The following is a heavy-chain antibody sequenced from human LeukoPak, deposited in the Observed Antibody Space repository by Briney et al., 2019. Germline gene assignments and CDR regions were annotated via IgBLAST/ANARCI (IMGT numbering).Heavy chain of an antibody. CDR2: IRSKAYGGTT. Sequence: GGSLRLSCTASGFTFGDYAMSWVRQAPGKGLEWVGFIRSKAYGGTTEYAASVKGRFTISRDDSKSIAYLQMNSLKTEDTAVYYCTSEEGVDYWGQGTLVTVSS. V-gene: IGHV3-49*04. CDR1: GFTFGDYA. D-gene: IGHD3-16*01. CDR3: TSEEGVDY. J-gene: IGHJ4*02.